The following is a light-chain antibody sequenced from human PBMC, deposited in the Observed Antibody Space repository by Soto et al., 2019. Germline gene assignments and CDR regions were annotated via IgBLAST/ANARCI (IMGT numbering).Light chain of an antibody. J-gene: IGKJ1*01. CDR1: QSISSW. Sequence: DIQMTQSPSTLSASVGDRVTITCRASQSISSWLAWYQQKPGKAPKLLIYDASNLESGVPSRFSGSGSGTEFTLTIRRLQSEDFATYYCQQYYSYPLTFGQGTKVDIK. V-gene: IGKV1-5*01. CDR3: QQYYSYPLT. CDR2: DAS.